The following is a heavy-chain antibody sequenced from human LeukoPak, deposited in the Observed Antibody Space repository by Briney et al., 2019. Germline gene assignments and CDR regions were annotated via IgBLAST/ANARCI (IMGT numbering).Heavy chain of an antibody. Sequence: PGGSLRLSCAASGFTFSGSAMHWVRQASGKGLEWVGRIRSKANSYATAYAASMKGRFTISRDDSKNTAYLHMNSLKTEDTAVYYCASLPPYYYYYYMDVWGKGTTVTVSS. V-gene: IGHV3-73*01. J-gene: IGHJ6*03. CDR2: IRSKANSYAT. CDR3: ASLPPYYYYYYMDV. CDR1: GFTFSGSA.